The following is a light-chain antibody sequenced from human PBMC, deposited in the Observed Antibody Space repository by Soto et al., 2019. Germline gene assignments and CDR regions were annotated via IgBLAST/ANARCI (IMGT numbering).Light chain of an antibody. V-gene: IGLV2-11*01. CDR1: SSDVGGYNH. CDR3: SSYAGSYTYV. CDR2: DVN. Sequence: QSALTQPRSVSGSPGQSVAISCTGTSSDVGGYNHVAWYQQHPGKAPKLMIFDVNKRPSWVPDRFSGSKSGNTASLTISGLQAEDEADYYCSSYAGSYTYVFATGTKV. J-gene: IGLJ1*01.